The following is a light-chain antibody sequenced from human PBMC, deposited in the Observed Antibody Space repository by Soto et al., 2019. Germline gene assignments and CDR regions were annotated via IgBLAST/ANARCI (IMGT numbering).Light chain of an antibody. V-gene: IGLV1-40*01. J-gene: IGLJ1*01. CDR2: ANS. Sequence: QSVLTQPPSVSGAPVQRVTISCTGSSSNIGAGYDVHWYQQLPGTAPKLLIYANSNRPSGVPDRFSGSKSGTSASLAITGLQAEDEADYYCQSYDTSLSGYVFGTGTKVTVL. CDR1: SSNIGAGYD. CDR3: QSYDTSLSGYV.